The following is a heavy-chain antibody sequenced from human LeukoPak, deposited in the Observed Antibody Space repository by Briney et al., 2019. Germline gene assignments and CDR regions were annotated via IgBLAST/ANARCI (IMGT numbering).Heavy chain of an antibody. J-gene: IGHJ4*02. CDR1: GYNFTNYW. CDR3: ARGYYFDY. CDR2: IYGADSDT. V-gene: IGHV5-51*01. Sequence: GESLKISCKGAGYNFTNYWIGWVRQMPGKGLEWMGIIYGADSDTRYSPSFQGQVTISADKSISTAYLQWSSLKASDTAMYYCARGYYFDYWGQGTLVTVSS.